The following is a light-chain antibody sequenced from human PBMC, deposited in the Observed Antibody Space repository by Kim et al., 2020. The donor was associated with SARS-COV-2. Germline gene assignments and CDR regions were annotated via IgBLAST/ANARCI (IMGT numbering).Light chain of an antibody. J-gene: IGLJ3*02. CDR1: SRDVGGYNY. Sequence: GRAVTISCTGTSRDVGGYNYVSWYQQHPGKAPKLRIYDVSKRPSGVPDRFSGSKSGNTASLTISGLQAEDEADYYCCSYAGSYTWVFGGGTQLTVL. CDR2: DVS. CDR3: CSYAGSYTWV. V-gene: IGLV2-11*01.